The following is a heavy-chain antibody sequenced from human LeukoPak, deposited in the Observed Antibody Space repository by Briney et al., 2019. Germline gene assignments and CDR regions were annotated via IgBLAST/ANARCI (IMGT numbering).Heavy chain of an antibody. D-gene: IGHD6-19*01. CDR2: TSAYNGNT. J-gene: IGHJ5*02. CDR1: GYTFTSYG. V-gene: IGHV1-18*01. Sequence: ASVKVSCKASGYTFTSYGISWVRQAPGQGLEWMGWTSAYNGNTNYAQKLQGRVTMTTDTSTSTAYMELRSLRSDDTAVYYCARGSVAVDPSGWFDPWGQGTLVTVSS. CDR3: ARGSVAVDPSGWFDP.